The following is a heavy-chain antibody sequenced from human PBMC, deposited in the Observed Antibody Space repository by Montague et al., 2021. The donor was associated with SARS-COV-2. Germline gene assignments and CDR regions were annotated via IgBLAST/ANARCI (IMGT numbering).Heavy chain of an antibody. J-gene: IGHJ5*02. Sequence: SLSLSWAASGFTFSSYAMHWVRQAPGKGLEWVAVISYDGSNKYYADSVKGRFTISRDNSKNTLYLQMNSLRAEDTAVYYCARGQGGYVGWFDPWGQGTLVTVSS. CDR2: ISYDGSNK. D-gene: IGHD5-12*01. CDR3: ARGQGGYVGWFDP. CDR1: GFTFSSYA. V-gene: IGHV3-30*04.